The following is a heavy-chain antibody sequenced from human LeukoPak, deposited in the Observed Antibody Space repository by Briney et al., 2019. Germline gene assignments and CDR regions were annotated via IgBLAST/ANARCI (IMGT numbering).Heavy chain of an antibody. CDR1: GFTFDDYG. CDR3: ARERTSGWDAFDF. D-gene: IGHD6-19*01. V-gene: IGHV3-20*04. Sequence: GGSLRLSCAASGFTFDDYGMSWVRQAPGKGLEWVSGISWNGGSTGSADSVKGRFTISRDNAKNSLYLQMNSLRAEDTAVYYCARERTSGWDAFDFWGQGTLVTVSS. J-gene: IGHJ4*02. CDR2: ISWNGGST.